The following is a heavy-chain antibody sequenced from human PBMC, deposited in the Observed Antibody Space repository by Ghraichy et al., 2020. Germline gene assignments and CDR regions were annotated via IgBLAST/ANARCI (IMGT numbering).Heavy chain of an antibody. D-gene: IGHD3-16*02. J-gene: IGHJ4*02. Sequence: GSLRLSCAASGFSFSTYAMHWVRQAPGKGLEWVAVISDDGSNTYYADSVKGRFTISGDNSKGTLYLQMNSLRAEDTAVYYCARGCWGSYRYYFDYWGQGTLVIVSS. V-gene: IGHV3-30-3*01. CDR1: GFSFSTYA. CDR3: ARGCWGSYRYYFDY. CDR2: ISDDGSNT.